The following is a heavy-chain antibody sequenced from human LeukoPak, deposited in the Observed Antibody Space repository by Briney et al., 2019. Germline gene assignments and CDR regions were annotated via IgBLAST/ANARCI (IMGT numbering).Heavy chain of an antibody. CDR2: IYSTGST. CDR1: GGSINRYY. J-gene: IGHJ3*02. CDR3: ARHLGEQSLIAFDI. D-gene: IGHD1/OR15-1a*01. Sequence: PSETLSLTCTVSGGSINRYYWSWIRQPAGKGLEWIGRIYSTGSTNYNPPLKSRVTMSVDTSKNHFSLKLNSVTAADTAVYYCARHLGEQSLIAFDIWGQGTMVTVSS. V-gene: IGHV4-4*07.